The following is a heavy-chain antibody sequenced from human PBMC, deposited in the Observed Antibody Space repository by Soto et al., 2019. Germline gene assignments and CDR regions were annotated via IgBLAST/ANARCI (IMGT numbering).Heavy chain of an antibody. Sequence: PGGSLRLSCAASGFTFSSYWMSWVRQAPGKGLEWVANIKQDGSNKYYVDSVKGRFTISRDNSKNTLYLQMNSLRAEDTAVYYCARDRSNYDFWSGSIPWFDPWGQGTLVTVSS. V-gene: IGHV3-7*01. CDR2: IKQDGSNK. CDR1: GFTFSSYW. CDR3: ARDRSNYDFWSGSIPWFDP. J-gene: IGHJ5*02. D-gene: IGHD3-3*01.